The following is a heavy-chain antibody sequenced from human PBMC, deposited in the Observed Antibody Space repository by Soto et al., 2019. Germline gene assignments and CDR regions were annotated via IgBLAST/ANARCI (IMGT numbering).Heavy chain of an antibody. J-gene: IGHJ4*02. CDR3: ARDIGFDYVN. CDR2: IKEDGSER. CDR1: GFNVMSYW. D-gene: IGHD3-16*01. Sequence: PGGSLRLSCAASGFNVMSYWMSWVRQAPGKGLEWVASIKEDGSERYYLHSVRGRFSISRDSAGNALHLTMNYLSAEDTGVYFCARDIGFDYVNWGQGTLVTVSS. V-gene: IGHV3-7*01.